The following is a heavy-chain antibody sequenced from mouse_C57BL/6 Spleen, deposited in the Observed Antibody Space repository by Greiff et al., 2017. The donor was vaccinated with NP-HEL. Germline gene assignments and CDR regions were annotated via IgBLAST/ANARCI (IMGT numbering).Heavy chain of an antibody. J-gene: IGHJ4*01. Sequence: EVQLHQSGPELVKPGASVKISCKASGYSFTGYYMNWVKQSPEKSLEWIGEINPSTGGTTYNQKFKAKATLTVDKSSSTAYMQLKSLTSEDSAVYYCARRGSDAMDYWGQGTSVTVSS. CDR2: INPSTGGT. CDR1: GYSFTGYY. V-gene: IGHV1-42*01. CDR3: ARRGSDAMDY. D-gene: IGHD1-1*01.